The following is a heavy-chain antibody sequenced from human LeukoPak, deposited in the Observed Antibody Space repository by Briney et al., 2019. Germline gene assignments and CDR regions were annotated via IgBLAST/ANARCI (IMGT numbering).Heavy chain of an antibody. V-gene: IGHV3-53*01. D-gene: IGHD2-2*01. CDR1: GFTVSTNY. CDR3: ANTNGNCCANTNGN. Sequence: PGGSLRLSCAASGFTVSTNYMSWVRQAPGKGLEWVSVIYSAGNTYYADSVKGRFTISRDNSKNTLYLQMNNLTAEDTAVYYCANTNGNCCANTNGNWGQGTLLTVSS. J-gene: IGHJ4*02. CDR2: IYSAGNT.